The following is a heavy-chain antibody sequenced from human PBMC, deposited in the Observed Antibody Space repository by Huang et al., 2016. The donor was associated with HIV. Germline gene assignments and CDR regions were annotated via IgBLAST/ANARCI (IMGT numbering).Heavy chain of an antibody. D-gene: IGHD5-12*01. CDR2: RSCDGSNK. CDR3: ARDLWLRDLYYYYYMDV. CDR1: RFTFSNYA. Sequence: QVQLVESGGGVVQPGRSLRLSCAASRFTFSNYAMHWVRQAPGNGVEGVAVRSCDGSNKYYADSVKGRFTISRDNSKNTLYLQMNSLRAEDTAVYYCARDLWLRDLYYYYYMDVWGKGTTVTVSS. J-gene: IGHJ6*03. V-gene: IGHV3-30-3*01.